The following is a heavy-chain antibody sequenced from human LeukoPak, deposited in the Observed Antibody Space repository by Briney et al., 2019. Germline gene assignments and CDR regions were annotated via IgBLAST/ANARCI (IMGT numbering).Heavy chain of an antibody. CDR2: ISGSGGST. CDR1: GFTFSSYA. Sequence: GGSLRLSCAASGFTFSSYAMSWVRQAPGKGLEWVSAISGSGGSTYYADSVKGRFTISRDNSKYTLYLQMNSLRAEDTAVYYCAKDGGSSWYGWFDPWGQGTLVTVSS. CDR3: AKDGGSSWYGWFDP. V-gene: IGHV3-23*01. J-gene: IGHJ5*02. D-gene: IGHD6-13*01.